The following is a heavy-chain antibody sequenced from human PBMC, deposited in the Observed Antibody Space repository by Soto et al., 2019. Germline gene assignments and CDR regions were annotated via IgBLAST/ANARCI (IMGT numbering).Heavy chain of an antibody. D-gene: IGHD1-26*01. J-gene: IGHJ6*02. CDR2: ISGSGGST. CDR1: GFTFSSYA. V-gene: IGHV3-23*01. CDR3: AKSGGSYGHYGMDV. Sequence: GGSLRLSCAASGFTFSSYAMSWVRQAPGKGLEWVSAISGSGGSTYYADSVKGRFTISRDNSKNTLYLQMNSLRAEDTAVYYCAKSGGSYGHYGMDVWGQGTTVTVSS.